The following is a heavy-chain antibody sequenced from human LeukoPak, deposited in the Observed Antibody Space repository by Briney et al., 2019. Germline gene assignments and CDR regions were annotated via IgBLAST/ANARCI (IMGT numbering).Heavy chain of an antibody. D-gene: IGHD4-17*01. J-gene: IGHJ3*02. CDR1: DDSFSSHY. CDR2: ISYIART. V-gene: IGHV4-59*11. Sequence: SETPSLTCAVSDDSFSSHYWTWIRQPPGKRLEWIAYISYIARTNYNPSLKSRVTISIDTSKNQFSLKLTSVTAADTAVYYCARDLVTVTKGFDIWGQGTMVSVSS. CDR3: ARDLVTVTKGFDI.